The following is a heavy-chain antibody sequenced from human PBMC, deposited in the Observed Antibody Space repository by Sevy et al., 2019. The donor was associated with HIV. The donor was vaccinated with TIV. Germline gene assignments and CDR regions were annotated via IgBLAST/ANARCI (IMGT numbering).Heavy chain of an antibody. Sequence: ASVKVSCEAFGYTFTSYDINWVRQAPGQGLEWMGWMSPNTGATGFAQKFKGRVTRTRNKSITKAYMELSSLTYEDTAVYYCARGGNGDFWSYEYYYYGMDVWGQGTTVTVSS. CDR1: GYTFTSYD. D-gene: IGHD3-3*01. CDR2: MSPNTGAT. V-gene: IGHV1-8*01. CDR3: ARGGNGDFWSYEYYYYGMDV. J-gene: IGHJ6*02.